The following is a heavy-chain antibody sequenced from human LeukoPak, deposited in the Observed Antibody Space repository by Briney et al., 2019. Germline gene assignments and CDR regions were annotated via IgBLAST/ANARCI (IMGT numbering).Heavy chain of an antibody. J-gene: IGHJ5*02. V-gene: IGHV4-39*01. Sequence: NPSETLSLTCIVSGDSISNSGWSWGWIRQPPGKGLEWIGTMPYDENVADNEIPSYNPSLKSRVSISADTSKTQLSLKVNSVTAADTASYCCARLTLTGVGGRGWFDAWGQGTLVIVPS. CDR1: GDSISNSGWS. D-gene: IGHD3-3*01. CDR2: MPYDENVADNEIP. CDR3: ARLTLTGVGGRGWFDA.